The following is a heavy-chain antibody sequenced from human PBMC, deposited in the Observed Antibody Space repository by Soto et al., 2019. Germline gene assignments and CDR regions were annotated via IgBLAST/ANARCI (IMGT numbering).Heavy chain of an antibody. J-gene: IGHJ3*02. CDR1: GFTFSSYS. Sequence: PGGSLRLSCAASGFTFSSYSMNWVRQALGKGLEWVSSISSSSSYIYYADSVKGRFTISRDNAKNSLYLQMNSLRAEDTAVYYCARYYDSSDAFDIWGQGTMVTVSS. CDR2: ISSSSSYI. V-gene: IGHV3-21*01. D-gene: IGHD3-22*01. CDR3: ARYYDSSDAFDI.